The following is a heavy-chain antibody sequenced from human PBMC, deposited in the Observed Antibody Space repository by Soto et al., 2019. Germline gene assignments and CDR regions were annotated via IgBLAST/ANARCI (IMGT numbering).Heavy chain of an antibody. CDR2: IYYSGST. Sequence: SETLSLTCTVSGGSISSGDYYWSWIRQPPGKGLEWIGYIYYSGSTYYNPYLKSRVTISVDKSKNQFSLKLCSVTGANPAVYYWARGSAWKYVGGGFDPWGQGTQATVSS. V-gene: IGHV4-30-4*01. CDR3: ARGSAWKYVGGGFDP. J-gene: IGHJ5*02. CDR1: GGSISSGDYY. D-gene: IGHD1-7*01.